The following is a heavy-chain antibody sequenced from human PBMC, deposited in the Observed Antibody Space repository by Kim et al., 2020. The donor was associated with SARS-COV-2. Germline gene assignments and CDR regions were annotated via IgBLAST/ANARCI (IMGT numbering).Heavy chain of an antibody. CDR3: AKDTGMDV. V-gene: IGHV3-23*01. CDR2: DGST. Sequence: DGSTYYADSVKGRFTISRYNSKSTLYLQMNSRRAEDTAVYYCAKDTGMDVWGQGTTVTVSS. J-gene: IGHJ6*02.